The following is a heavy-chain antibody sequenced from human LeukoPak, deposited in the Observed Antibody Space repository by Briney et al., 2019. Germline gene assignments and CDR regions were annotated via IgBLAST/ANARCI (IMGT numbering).Heavy chain of an antibody. CDR1: GFTFSSYA. D-gene: IGHD3-16*02. CDR3: AKHTHYDYVWGSYRYTAAFDY. V-gene: IGHV3-23*01. CDR2: ISGSGGST. Sequence: PGGSLRLSCAASGFTFSSYAMSWVRQAPGKGLEWVSAISGSGGSTYYADSVKGRFTISRDNSKNTLYLQMNSLRDEDTAVYYCAKHTHYDYVWGSYRYTAAFDYWGQGTLVTVSS. J-gene: IGHJ4*02.